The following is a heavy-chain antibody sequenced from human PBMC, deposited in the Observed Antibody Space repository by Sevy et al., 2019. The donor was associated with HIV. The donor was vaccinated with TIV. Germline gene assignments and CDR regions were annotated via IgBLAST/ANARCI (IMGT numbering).Heavy chain of an antibody. D-gene: IGHD1-7*01. CDR2: IKQDAGQK. V-gene: IGHV3-7*01. Sequence: GGSLRLSCAASGFTFSKYWMGWVRQAPVKGLEWVANIKQDAGQKYYVDSVKGRFTISRDNAKNSLYLQMNSLRAEDMAVYFCARDDGNYYFHYWGQGTLVTVSS. CDR1: GFTFSKYW. J-gene: IGHJ4*02. CDR3: ARDDGNYYFHY.